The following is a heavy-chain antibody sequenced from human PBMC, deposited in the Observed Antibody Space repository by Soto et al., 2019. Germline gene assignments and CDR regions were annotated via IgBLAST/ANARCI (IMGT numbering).Heavy chain of an antibody. Sequence: QVQLQQWGAGLLKPSETLSLTCAVYGGSFSGYQWTWIRQTPGKGLEWIGEINDTGNINYNPSLKSRVTIFIDTPKKQISLKLSSVTAADTAVYYCARGLIVWFGELSRRGGYYYYMDVLGKGTTVTVSS. CDR2: INDTGNI. CDR3: ARGLIVWFGELSRRGGYYYYMDV. D-gene: IGHD3-10*01. V-gene: IGHV4-34*01. J-gene: IGHJ6*03. CDR1: GGSFSGYQ.